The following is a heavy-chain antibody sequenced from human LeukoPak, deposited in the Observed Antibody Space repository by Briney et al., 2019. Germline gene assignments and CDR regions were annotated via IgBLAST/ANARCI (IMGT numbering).Heavy chain of an antibody. V-gene: IGHV5-51*01. D-gene: IGHD3-3*01. Sequence: GASLKISCKGSGSSFTSYWIGWVRQMPGKGLEWMGIIDPRDSDTRYSPSFQGQVTISADTSISTAYLQWSSLKASDTAMYYCARRVNSDAFDIWGQGTMVTVSS. J-gene: IGHJ3*02. CDR3: ARRVNSDAFDI. CDR1: GSSFTSYW. CDR2: IDPRDSDT.